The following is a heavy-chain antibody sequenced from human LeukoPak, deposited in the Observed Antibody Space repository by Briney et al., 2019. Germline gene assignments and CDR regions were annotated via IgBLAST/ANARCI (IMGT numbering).Heavy chain of an antibody. D-gene: IGHD6-19*01. Sequence: SLRLSCAASGFTFDDYAMHWVRQAPGKGLEWVSGISWNSGSIGYADSVKGRFTISRDNAKNSLYLQMNSLRADDTVLYYSAKDMRGWYGDDAFDIWGQGKMVTVSS. CDR2: ISWNSGSI. J-gene: IGHJ3*02. CDR3: AKDMRGWYGDDAFDI. V-gene: IGHV3-9*01. CDR1: GFTFDDYA.